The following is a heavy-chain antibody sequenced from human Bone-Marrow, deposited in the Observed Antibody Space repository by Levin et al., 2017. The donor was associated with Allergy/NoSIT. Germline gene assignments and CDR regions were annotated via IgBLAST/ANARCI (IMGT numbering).Heavy chain of an antibody. V-gene: IGHV3-33*01. Sequence: GGSLRLSCVASGFIFSSYGMHWVRQAPGKGLEWVATIWHDGSNQFYADSVKGRFSISRDNSRNTLYLEVKNVRAEDTATSYCARDRGPSDYEGGGWFDPWGQGTLVIVSS. D-gene: IGHD4/OR15-4a*01. CDR1: GFIFSSYG. CDR2: IWHDGSNQ. J-gene: IGHJ5*02. CDR3: ARDRGPSDYEGGGWFDP.